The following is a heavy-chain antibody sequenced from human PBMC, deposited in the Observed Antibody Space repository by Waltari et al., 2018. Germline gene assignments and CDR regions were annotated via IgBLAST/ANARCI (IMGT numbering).Heavy chain of an antibody. V-gene: IGHV3-74*01. J-gene: IGHJ4*02. Sequence: EVQLVESGGGLVQPGGSLRLSCVASGFTFSRYWMHWVGQVPGMGLVWADSTNTDGGAKSLADSGKVRFTMSRETARNTLNLQMNSRGAEDTAVDYCARNFGIGVAGNVGAFDGWGQGTLVTVSS. CDR2: TNTDGGAK. CDR1: GFTFSRYW. D-gene: IGHD6-13*01. CDR3: ARNFGIGVAGNVGAFDG.